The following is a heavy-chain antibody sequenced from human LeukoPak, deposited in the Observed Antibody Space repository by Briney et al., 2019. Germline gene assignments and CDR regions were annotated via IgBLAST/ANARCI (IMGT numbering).Heavy chain of an antibody. J-gene: IGHJ4*02. Sequence: ASVKVSCKASGYTLTGYYMHWVRQAPGQGLEWMGWINPNSGGTNYAQKFQGRVTMTRDTSISTAYMELSRLRSDDTAVYYCARRWYCGGDCYSFDYWGQGTLVTVSS. CDR3: ARRWYCGGDCYSFDY. D-gene: IGHD2-21*02. CDR1: GYTLTGYY. CDR2: INPNSGGT. V-gene: IGHV1-2*02.